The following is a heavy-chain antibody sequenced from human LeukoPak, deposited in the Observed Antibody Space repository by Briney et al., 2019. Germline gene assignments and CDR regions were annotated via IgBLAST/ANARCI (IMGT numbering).Heavy chain of an antibody. D-gene: IGHD3-22*01. V-gene: IGHV1-8*01. CDR3: ARVSGYYDSSGYSYYYYGMDV. J-gene: IGHJ6*02. CDR1: GYTFTSYD. Sequence: ASVKVSCKASGYTFTSYDINWVRQATGQGLEWMRWMNPNSGNTGYAQKFQGRVTMTRNTSISTAYMELSSLRSEDTAVYYCARVSGYYDSSGYSYYYYGMDVWGQGTTVTVSS. CDR2: MNPNSGNT.